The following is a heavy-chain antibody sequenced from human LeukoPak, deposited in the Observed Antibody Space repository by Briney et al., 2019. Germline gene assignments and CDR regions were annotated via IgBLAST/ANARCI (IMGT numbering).Heavy chain of an antibody. CDR1: GFTFSNYA. CDR2: ITDSGAST. J-gene: IGHJ4*02. CDR3: ASPKGGEYREAFDH. V-gene: IGHV3-23*01. D-gene: IGHD2-2*01. Sequence: PGASLRLSCTASGFTFSNYAVSWVRQAPGKGLEWVSAITDSGASTYYADSVMGRFTISRDNSKSILYLQMNSLRAEDTALYYCASPKGGEYREAFDHWGQGTLVTVSS.